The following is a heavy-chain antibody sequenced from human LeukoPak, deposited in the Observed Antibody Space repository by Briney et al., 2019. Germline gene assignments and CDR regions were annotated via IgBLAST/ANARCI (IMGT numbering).Heavy chain of an antibody. V-gene: IGHV3-48*02. D-gene: IGHD6-19*01. CDR3: ARGDASGWSY. J-gene: IGHJ4*02. CDR2: ISGSGSII. CDR1: GFTFSGYS. Sequence: GGSLRLSCAASGFTFSGYSMNWVRQAPGKGLVWLSYISGSGSIIYYAGSVKGRFTISRDNAKNSLYPQMNSLRDEDTAVYYCARGDASGWSYWGQGTLVTVSS.